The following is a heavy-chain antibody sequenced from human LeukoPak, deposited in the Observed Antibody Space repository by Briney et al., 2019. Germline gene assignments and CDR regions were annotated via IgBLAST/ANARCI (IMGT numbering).Heavy chain of an antibody. CDR3: ASVTPYYYDGSGYYY. Sequence: PSETLSLTCAVYGGSFSGYYWSWIRQPPGKGLEWIGEINHSGSTNYNPSLKSRVTISVDTSKNQFSLKLSSVTAADTAVYYCASVTPYYYDGSGYYYWGQGTLVTVSS. J-gene: IGHJ4*02. D-gene: IGHD3-22*01. V-gene: IGHV4-34*01. CDR2: INHSGST. CDR1: GGSFSGYY.